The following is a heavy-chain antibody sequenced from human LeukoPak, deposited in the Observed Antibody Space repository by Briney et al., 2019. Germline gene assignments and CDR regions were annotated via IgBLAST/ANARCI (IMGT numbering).Heavy chain of an antibody. CDR2: IDGSGVGT. J-gene: IGHJ1*01. D-gene: IGHD6-13*01. Sequence: GGSLRLSCAASGFTFSSYVMRWVRQAPGKGLEWVSSIDGSGVGTYYADSVKGRFTISRDSSKSTLYLHMNSLRAEDTAVYYCTKGAAAGPKYFQHWGQGTLVTVSS. CDR1: GFTFSSYV. CDR3: TKGAAAGPKYFQH. V-gene: IGHV3-23*01.